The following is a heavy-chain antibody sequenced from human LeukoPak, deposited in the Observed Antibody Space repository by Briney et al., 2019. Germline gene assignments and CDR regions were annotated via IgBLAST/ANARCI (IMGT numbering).Heavy chain of an antibody. J-gene: IGHJ4*02. D-gene: IGHD4/OR15-4a*01. Sequence: GGSLRLSCAASGFTFSSYSMNWVRQAPGKGLEWVSSISSTGSNIYYADSVKGRFTISRDNAKNSLYLQMNSLGAEDTAVYHCARSNGYWGQGILVTVPS. CDR1: GFTFSSYS. CDR2: ISSTGSNI. V-gene: IGHV3-21*01. CDR3: ARSNGY.